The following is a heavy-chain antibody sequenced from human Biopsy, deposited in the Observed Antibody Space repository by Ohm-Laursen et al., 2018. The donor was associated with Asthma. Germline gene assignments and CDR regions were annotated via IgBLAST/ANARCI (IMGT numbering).Heavy chain of an antibody. CDR3: AKVRSDWVITESFEY. CDR2: ISWNSATI. V-gene: IGHV3-9*01. J-gene: IGHJ4*02. D-gene: IGHD3-22*01. Sequence: SLRLSCAASGFKFDECTMHWVRQAPGKGLEWVSGISWNSATIGYADSVEGRFTISRDNAKNSVFLHMDSLRPEYPAFYYCAKVRSDWVITESFEYWGQGVQVTVSS. CDR1: GFKFDECT.